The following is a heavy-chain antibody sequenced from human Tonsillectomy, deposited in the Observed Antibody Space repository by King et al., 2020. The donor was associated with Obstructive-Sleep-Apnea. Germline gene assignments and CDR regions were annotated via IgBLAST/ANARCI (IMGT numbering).Heavy chain of an antibody. Sequence: VPLQESGPGLVKPSETLSLTCTVSGGSVRSGSYYWSWIRQPPGKGLEWIGYVYYTGSTDYNPSLKSRVAISVDTSKNEFSLKVRSVTAADTAVYFCAREGGSSIWYFDLWGRGTGVTVSS. V-gene: IGHV4-61*01. D-gene: IGHD2-15*01. CDR1: GGSVRSGSYY. CDR3: AREGGSSIWYFDL. J-gene: IGHJ2*01. CDR2: VYYTGST.